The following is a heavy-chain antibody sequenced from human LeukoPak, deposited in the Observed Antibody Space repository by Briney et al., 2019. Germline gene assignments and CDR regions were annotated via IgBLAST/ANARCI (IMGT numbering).Heavy chain of an antibody. D-gene: IGHD5-18*01. CDR2: MSSGYGGT. J-gene: IGHJ5*01. Sequence: GGSLRLSCAACGFTFGSYAMSWVRQAPRKGLEWVSAMSSGYGGTYYADSVKGRFTISRDNSKNTLYLQMNSLSVEDTALYYCAKEGGPSGYSPCDSWGQGTLVTVSS. CDR3: AKEGGPSGYSPCDS. V-gene: IGHV3-23*01. CDR1: GFTFGSYA.